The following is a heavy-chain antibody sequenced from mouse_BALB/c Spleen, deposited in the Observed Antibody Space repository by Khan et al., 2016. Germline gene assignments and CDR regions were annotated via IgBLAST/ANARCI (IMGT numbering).Heavy chain of an antibody. J-gene: IGHJ4*01. V-gene: IGHV3-2*02. CDR3: ASSPYYGYDYAMDY. CDR2: ISFSGST. Sequence: EVQLQESGPGLVKPSQSLSLTCTVTGYSITSDYAWNWIRQFPGNKLEWMGYISFSGSTSYNPSLKSRISITRDTSKNQFFLQLNSVTTEDTATYYCASSPYYGYDYAMDYWGQGTSVTVSS. D-gene: IGHD1-2*01. CDR1: GYSITSDYA.